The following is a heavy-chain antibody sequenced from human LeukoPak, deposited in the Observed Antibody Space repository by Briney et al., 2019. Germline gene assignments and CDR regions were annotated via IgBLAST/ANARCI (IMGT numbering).Heavy chain of an antibody. CDR2: INPNSGGT. V-gene: IGHV1-2*04. CDR1: GYTFTGYY. Sequence: GASVKVSCKASGYTFTGYYMRWVRQAPGQGLEWMGWINPNSGGTNYAQKFQGWVTMTRDTSTSTAYMELSRLRSDDTAVYYCARDHGYEFDYWGQGTLVTVSS. D-gene: IGHD2-2*03. J-gene: IGHJ4*02. CDR3: ARDHGYEFDY.